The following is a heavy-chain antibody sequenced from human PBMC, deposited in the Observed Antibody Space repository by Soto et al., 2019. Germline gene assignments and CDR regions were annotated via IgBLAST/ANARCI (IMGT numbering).Heavy chain of an antibody. CDR3: AALSSGDHLIDY. Sequence: GASVKVSCKASGFTFTSSAVQWVRQARGQRLEWIGWIVVGSCNTNYAQKFQERVTITRDMSTSTAYMELSSLRSEDTAVYYCAALSSGDHLIDYWGQGTLVTVSS. V-gene: IGHV1-58*01. CDR1: GFTFTSSA. J-gene: IGHJ4*02. D-gene: IGHD3-22*01. CDR2: IVVGSCNT.